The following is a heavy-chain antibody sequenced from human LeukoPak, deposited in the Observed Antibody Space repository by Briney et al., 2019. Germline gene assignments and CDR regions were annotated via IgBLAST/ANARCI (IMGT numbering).Heavy chain of an antibody. CDR1: GFTFDDYA. J-gene: IGHJ3*02. V-gene: IGHV3-9*01. D-gene: IGHD3-22*01. Sequence: GRSLRLSCAASGFTFDDYAMHWVRQAPGKGLEWLSGISWNSGSIGYADSVKGRFTISRDNAKNSLYLQMNSLRAEDTALYYCAKSFAPSYYYDSSGLIGDAFDIWGQGTMVTVSS. CDR2: ISWNSGSI. CDR3: AKSFAPSYYYDSSGLIGDAFDI.